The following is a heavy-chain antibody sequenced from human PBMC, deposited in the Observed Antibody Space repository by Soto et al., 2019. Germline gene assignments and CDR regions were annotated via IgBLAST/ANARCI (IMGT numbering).Heavy chain of an antibody. V-gene: IGHV1-3*01. Sequence: GASVKVSCKASGYTFTSYAMHWVRQAPGQRLEWMGWINAGNGNTKYSQKFQGRVTITRDTSASTAYMELSSLRSEDTAVYYCARTVYYYDSSGYYFDYWGQGTLVTVSS. D-gene: IGHD3-22*01. CDR3: ARTVYYYDSSGYYFDY. J-gene: IGHJ4*02. CDR1: GYTFTSYA. CDR2: INAGNGNT.